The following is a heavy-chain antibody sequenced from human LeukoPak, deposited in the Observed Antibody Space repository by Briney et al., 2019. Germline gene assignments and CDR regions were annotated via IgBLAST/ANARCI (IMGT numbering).Heavy chain of an antibody. J-gene: IGHJ5*02. D-gene: IGHD2-15*01. CDR2: INPSGGST. V-gene: IGHV1-46*01. CDR1: GYTFTNYY. Sequence: PWASVKVSCKASGYTFTNYYMHWVRQAPGQGLEWMGIINPSGGSTSYAQKLQGRATMTTDTSTSTAYMELRSLRSDDTAVYYCAREVVAATGWFDPWGQGTLVTVSS. CDR3: AREVVAATGWFDP.